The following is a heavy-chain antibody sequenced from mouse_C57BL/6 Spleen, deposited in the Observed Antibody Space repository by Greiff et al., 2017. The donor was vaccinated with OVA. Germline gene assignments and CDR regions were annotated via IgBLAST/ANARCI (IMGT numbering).Heavy chain of an antibody. D-gene: IGHD1-1*01. CDR3: TGEVVAHFDY. Sequence: EVKVEESGGGLVQPGGSMKLSCVASGFTFSNYWMNWVRQSPEKGLEWVAQIRLKSDNYATHYAESVKGRFTISRDDSKSSVYLQMNNLRAEDTGIYYCTGEVVAHFDYWGQGTTLTVSS. CDR1: GFTFSNYW. V-gene: IGHV6-3*01. J-gene: IGHJ2*01. CDR2: IRLKSDNYAT.